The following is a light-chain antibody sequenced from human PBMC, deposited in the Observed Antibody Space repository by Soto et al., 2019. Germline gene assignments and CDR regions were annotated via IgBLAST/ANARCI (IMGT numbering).Light chain of an antibody. CDR1: QCVSSS. V-gene: IGKV3-15*01. Sequence: EIVMTQSPATLSVSPGERATLSCRASQCVSSSVAWYQQIPGQAPRLLIFAASTRATGVPPRFSGSGSGTEFTLTISSLQSEDFAVYYCQQYNNWPPWTFGQWTKVEIK. CDR2: AAS. CDR3: QQYNNWPPWT. J-gene: IGKJ1*01.